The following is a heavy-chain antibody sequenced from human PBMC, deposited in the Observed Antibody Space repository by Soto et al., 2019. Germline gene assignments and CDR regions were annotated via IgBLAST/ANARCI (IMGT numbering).Heavy chain of an antibody. J-gene: IGHJ6*02. CDR1: GYTFTSFG. D-gene: IGHD2-8*01. V-gene: IGHV1-18*01. CDR2: ISAYNGNT. CDR3: ARDRSMYYGMDV. Sequence: QVQLVQSGGEVKKPGASVKVSCKATGYTFTSFGIRWVRQAPGQGLEWMGWISAYNGNTNYAQKLQGRVTMTTDTSTSTAYMELRSLTSDDTAVYYCARDRSMYYGMDVWGQGTTVTVSS.